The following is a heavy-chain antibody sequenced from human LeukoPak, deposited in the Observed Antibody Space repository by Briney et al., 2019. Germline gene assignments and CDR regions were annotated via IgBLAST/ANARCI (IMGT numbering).Heavy chain of an antibody. D-gene: IGHD3-22*01. Sequence: KPSETLSLTCTVSGGSISSYYWSWIRQPPGKGLEWIGYIYYSGSTNYNPSLKSRVTISVDTSKNQFSLKLGSVTAADTAVYYCAGASYDSSGVHWGQGTLVTVSS. CDR2: IYYSGST. CDR1: GGSISSYY. V-gene: IGHV4-59*01. CDR3: AGASYDSSGVH. J-gene: IGHJ4*02.